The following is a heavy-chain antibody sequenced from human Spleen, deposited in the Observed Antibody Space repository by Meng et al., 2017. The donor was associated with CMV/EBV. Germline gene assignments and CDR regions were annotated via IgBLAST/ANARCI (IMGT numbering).Heavy chain of an antibody. CDR1: GFTFSDFY. D-gene: IGHD2-15*01. Sequence: GGSLRLSCAASGFTFSDFYMNWVRQAPGKGLEWVSSISTSSAFIYYADSVRGRFTISRDDGKNSVYLQMNSLRAEDTAVYYCARGGGGPYFDYWGQGTLVTVSS. V-gene: IGHV3-21*01. J-gene: IGHJ4*02. CDR2: ISTSSAFI. CDR3: ARGGGGPYFDY.